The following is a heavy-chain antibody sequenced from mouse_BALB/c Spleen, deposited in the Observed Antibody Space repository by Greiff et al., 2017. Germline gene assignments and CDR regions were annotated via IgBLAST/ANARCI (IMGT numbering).Heavy chain of an antibody. CDR2: ISDGGSYT. CDR1: GFTFSDYY. CDR3: ARDHWDAMGN. Sequence: EVKVEESGGGLVKPGGSLKLSCAASGFTFSDYYMYWVRQTPEKRLEWVATISDGGSYTYYPDSVKGRFTISRDNAKNNLYLQMSSLKSEDTAMYYCARDHWDAMGNRGQGTSDTVSS. J-gene: IGHJ4*01. V-gene: IGHV5-4*02. D-gene: IGHD4-1*01.